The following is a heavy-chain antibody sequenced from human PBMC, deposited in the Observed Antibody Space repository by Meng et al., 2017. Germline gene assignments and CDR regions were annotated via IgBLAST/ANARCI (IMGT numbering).Heavy chain of an antibody. V-gene: IGHV3-9*01. CDR3: AKDTGYSYGYEWGYYFDY. Sequence: SLKISCAASGFTFDDYAMHWVRQAPGKGLEWVSGISWNSGNIDYADSVKGRFTISRDNGKNSLYLQMNSLRAEDTAVYYCAKDTGYSYGYEWGYYFDYWGQGTLVTVSS. D-gene: IGHD5-18*01. CDR1: GFTFDDYA. CDR2: ISWNSGNI. J-gene: IGHJ4*02.